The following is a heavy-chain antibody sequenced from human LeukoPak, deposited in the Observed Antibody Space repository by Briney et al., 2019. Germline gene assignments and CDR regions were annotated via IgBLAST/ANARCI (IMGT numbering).Heavy chain of an antibody. CDR3: ARGSGSYPQLFDY. CDR1: GFSFSSYS. CDR2: ITSSSSYI. V-gene: IGHV3-21*01. Sequence: GGSLRLSCAASGFSFSSYSMNWVRQAPGKGLEWVSSITSSSSYIYYADSVKGRFTISRDNAKNSLCLQMNSLRAEDTAVYYCARGSGSYPQLFDYWGQGTLVTVSS. J-gene: IGHJ4*02. D-gene: IGHD1-26*01.